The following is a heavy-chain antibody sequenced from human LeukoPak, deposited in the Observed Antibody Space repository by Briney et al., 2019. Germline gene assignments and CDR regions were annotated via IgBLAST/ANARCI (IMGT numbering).Heavy chain of an antibody. V-gene: IGHV3-30*03. Sequence: GRSLRLSCAASGFTFSSYGMHWVRQAPGKGLEWVAVISYDGSNKYYADSVKGRFTISRDNSKNTLYLQMNSLRAEDTAVYYCARDPPIRAYNWNRVPDYWGQGTLVTVSS. CDR2: ISYDGSNK. CDR1: GFTFSSYG. CDR3: ARDPPIRAYNWNRVPDY. J-gene: IGHJ4*02. D-gene: IGHD1-20*01.